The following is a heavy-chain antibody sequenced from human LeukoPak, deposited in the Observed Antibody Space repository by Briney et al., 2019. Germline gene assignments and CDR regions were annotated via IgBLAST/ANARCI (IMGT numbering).Heavy chain of an antibody. D-gene: IGHD3-10*02. J-gene: IGHJ6*04. CDR2: IKPDGGET. Sequence: PGGSLRLSCAASGFTFSSYAMSWVRQAPGKGLEWVANIKPDGGETYYVDSVKGRFTISRDNAKNSLYLQMNSLRAEDTAVYYCAELGITMIGGVWGKGTTVTISS. CDR3: AELGITMIGGV. CDR1: GFTFSSYA. V-gene: IGHV3-7*01.